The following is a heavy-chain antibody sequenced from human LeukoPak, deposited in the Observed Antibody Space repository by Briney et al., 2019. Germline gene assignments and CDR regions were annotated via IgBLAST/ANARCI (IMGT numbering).Heavy chain of an antibody. J-gene: IGHJ3*02. V-gene: IGHV1-46*01. CDR3: ARDFSEYSSPGGAFDI. D-gene: IGHD6-6*01. CDR2: INPSGGST. Sequence: ASVKVSCKASGYTFTSYYMHWVRQAPGQGLEWMGIINPSGGSTSYAQKFQGRVTMNRDTSTSTVYMELSSLRSAETAVYYCARDFSEYSSPGGAFDIWGQGTMVTVSS. CDR1: GYTFTSYY.